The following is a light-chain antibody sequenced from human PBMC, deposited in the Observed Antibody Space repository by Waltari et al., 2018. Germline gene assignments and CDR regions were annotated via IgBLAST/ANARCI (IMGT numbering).Light chain of an antibody. CDR1: QSRLHSNGYNY. J-gene: IGKJ2*02. CDR2: LGS. V-gene: IGKV2-28*01. CDR3: MQALQTPST. Sequence: IVMTQSPLSLPVTPGESASISCRSSQSRLHSNGYNYLDWYLQKPGQSPQLLIYLGSNRASGVPDRFSGSGSGTDFTLKISRVEAEDVGVYYCMQALQTPSTFGQGTKLEIK.